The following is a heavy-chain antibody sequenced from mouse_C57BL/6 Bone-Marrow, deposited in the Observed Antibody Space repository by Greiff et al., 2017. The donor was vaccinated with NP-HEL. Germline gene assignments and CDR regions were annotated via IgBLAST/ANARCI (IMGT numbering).Heavy chain of an antibody. CDR2: IRSKSNNYAT. CDR1: GFSFNTYA. Sequence: EVQVVESGGGLVQPKGSLKLSCAASGFSFNTYAMNWVRQAPGKGLEWVARIRSKSNNYATYYADSVKDRFTISRDDSESMLYLQMNNLKTEDTAVYYCVRYAYDGYYAMDYWGQGTSVTVSS. CDR3: VRYAYDGYYAMDY. J-gene: IGHJ4*01. V-gene: IGHV10-1*01. D-gene: IGHD2-2*01.